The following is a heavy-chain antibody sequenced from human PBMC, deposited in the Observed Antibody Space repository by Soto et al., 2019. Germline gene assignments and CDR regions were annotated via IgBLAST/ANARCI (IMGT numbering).Heavy chain of an antibody. CDR3: ARYGSGIYNWFDP. J-gene: IGHJ5*02. D-gene: IGHD3-10*01. CDR1: GGSISSYY. CDR2: IYYSGST. Sequence: SSETLSLTCTVSGGSISSYYWTWIRQPPGKGLAWIGYIYYSGSTNYNPSLKSRVTISVDTSKNQFSLKLSSVTAADTAVYYCARYGSGIYNWFDPWGQGTLVTVSS. V-gene: IGHV4-59*01.